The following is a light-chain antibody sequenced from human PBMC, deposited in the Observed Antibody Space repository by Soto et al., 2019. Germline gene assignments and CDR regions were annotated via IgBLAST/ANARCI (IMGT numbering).Light chain of an antibody. Sequence: QSVLTQPPSVSGAPGQRVTISCTGSSSNIGAGYDVHWYQQRPGTAPKLLIFGNINRPSGVPDRFSGSKSGTSASLAITGLQAEDEGDYSCQSYDSTLSATYVLGNGTKVT. CDR2: GNI. V-gene: IGLV1-40*01. CDR1: SSNIGAGYD. J-gene: IGLJ1*01. CDR3: QSYDSTLSATYV.